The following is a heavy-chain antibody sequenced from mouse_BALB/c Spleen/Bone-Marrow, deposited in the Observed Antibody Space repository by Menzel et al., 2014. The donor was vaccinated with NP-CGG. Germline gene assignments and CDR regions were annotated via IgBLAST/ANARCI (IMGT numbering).Heavy chain of an antibody. CDR1: GFSLTSYG. CDR2: IWRGGST. CDR3: AKRGNYGYLDY. V-gene: IGHV2-5-1*01. Sequence: VQLVESGPSLVQPSQSLSITCTVSGFSLTSYGVHWVRQSPGKGLEWLGVIWRGGSTDYNAAFMSRLSITKDNSRSQVFYKMNSLQADDTAIYYCAKRGNYGYLDYWGQGTTLTVS. J-gene: IGHJ2*01. D-gene: IGHD2-1*01.